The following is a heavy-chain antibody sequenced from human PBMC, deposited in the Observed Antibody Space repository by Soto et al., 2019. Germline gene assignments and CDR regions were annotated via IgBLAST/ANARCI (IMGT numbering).Heavy chain of an antibody. CDR1: GGSISSSNW. CDR3: AVVKSSGYPYYYYGMDV. Sequence: SGTLSLTCGVSGGSISSSNWWSWVRQPPGKGLEWIGEIYHSGSTNYNPSLKSRVTISVDKSKNQFSLKLSSVTAADTAVYYCAVVKSSGYPYYYYGMDVWDQGTTVTVSS. J-gene: IGHJ6*02. CDR2: IYHSGST. V-gene: IGHV4-4*02. D-gene: IGHD3-22*01.